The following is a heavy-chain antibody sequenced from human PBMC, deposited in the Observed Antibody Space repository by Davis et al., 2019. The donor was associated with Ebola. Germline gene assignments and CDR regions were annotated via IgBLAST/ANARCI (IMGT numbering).Heavy chain of an antibody. CDR3: ARAEVGATHLPLY. J-gene: IGHJ4*02. CDR1: GGTFSSYA. Sequence: SVKVSCKASGGTFSSYAISWVRQAPGQGLEWMGGIIPIFGTANYAQKFQGRVTITADESTSTAYMELSSLRSEDTAVYYCARAEVGATHLPLYWGQGTLVTVSS. D-gene: IGHD1-26*01. V-gene: IGHV1-69*13. CDR2: IIPIFGTA.